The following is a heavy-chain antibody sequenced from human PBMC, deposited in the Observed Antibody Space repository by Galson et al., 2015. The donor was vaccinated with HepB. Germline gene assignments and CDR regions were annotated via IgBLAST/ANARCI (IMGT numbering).Heavy chain of an antibody. CDR2: INPSGGST. D-gene: IGHD3-22*01. Sequence: SVKVSCKASGYTFTSYYMHWVRQAPGQGLEWMGIINPSGGSTSYAQKFQGRVTMTRDTSTSTVYMELSSLRSEDTAVYYCARAASMIVVVKDAFDIWGQGTMVTVSS. CDR1: GYTFTSYY. V-gene: IGHV1-46*01. CDR3: ARAASMIVVVKDAFDI. J-gene: IGHJ3*02.